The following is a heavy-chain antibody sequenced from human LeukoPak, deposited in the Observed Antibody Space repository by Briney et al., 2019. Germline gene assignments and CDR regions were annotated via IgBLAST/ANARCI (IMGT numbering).Heavy chain of an antibody. Sequence: PSQTPSLTCTVSGGSISSGSYYWSWIRQPAGKGLQWIGRIYTSGSTNYNPSLKSRVTISVDTSKNQFSLKLSSVTAADTAVYYCAREVDIVATIGIAFGAFDIWGQGTMVTVSS. J-gene: IGHJ3*02. D-gene: IGHD5-12*01. CDR3: AREVDIVATIGIAFGAFDI. CDR2: IYTSGST. CDR1: GGSISSGSYY. V-gene: IGHV4-61*02.